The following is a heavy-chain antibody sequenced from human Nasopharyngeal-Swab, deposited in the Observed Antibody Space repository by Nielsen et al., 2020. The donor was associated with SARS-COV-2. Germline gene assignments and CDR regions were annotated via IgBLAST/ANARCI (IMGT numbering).Heavy chain of an antibody. V-gene: IGHV3-23*01. CDR2: ISGGVDST. J-gene: IGHJ3*02. D-gene: IGHD3-22*01. CDR3: AKARGSVYDTSGHYNAFDI. Sequence: WIRQPPGKGLEWVSGISGGVDSTYYADSVKGRFTISRDNSKNTLYLLMNSLRVEDTAVYYCAKARGSVYDTSGHYNAFDIWGQGTTVTVSS.